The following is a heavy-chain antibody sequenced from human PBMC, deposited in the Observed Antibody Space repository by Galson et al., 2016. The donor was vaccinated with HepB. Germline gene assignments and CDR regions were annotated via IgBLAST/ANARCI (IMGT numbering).Heavy chain of an antibody. V-gene: IGHV3-30-3*01. CDR1: GFSLSHSP. D-gene: IGHD5-24*01. J-gene: IGHJ4*02. CDR3: ARAMARAKRLGAFDY. Sequence: SLRLPCAVSGFSLSHSPMHWVRPAPGKGLAWVAVISYDGTNQYYEDPVKGRFPISRDTSKNTLYLQMNSLRPEDTAVYYCARAMARAKRLGAFDYWGQGTRVTVSS. CDR2: ISYDGTNQ.